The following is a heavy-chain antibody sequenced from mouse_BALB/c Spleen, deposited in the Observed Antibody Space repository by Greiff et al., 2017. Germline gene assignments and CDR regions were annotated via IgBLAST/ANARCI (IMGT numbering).Heavy chain of an antibody. J-gene: IGHJ2*01. CDR1: GYSITSGYY. D-gene: IGHD2-14*01. V-gene: IGHV3-6*02. CDR3: ARVRYDGFFDY. Sequence: VQLQQSGPGLVKPSQSLSLTCSVTGYSITSGYYWNWIRQFPGNKLEWMGYISYDGSNNYNPSLKNRISITRDTSKNQFFLKLNSVTTEDTATYYCARVRYDGFFDYWGQGTTLTVSS. CDR2: ISYDGSN.